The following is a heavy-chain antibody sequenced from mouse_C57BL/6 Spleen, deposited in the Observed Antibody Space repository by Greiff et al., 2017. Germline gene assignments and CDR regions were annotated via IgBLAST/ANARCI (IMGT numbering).Heavy chain of an antibody. Sequence: VQLQQPGTELVKPGASVKLSCTASGYTFTSYWMHWVKQRPGQGLEWIGNINPSNGGTNYNEKFKSKDTLTVDKSSSTAYMQLSSLTSEDSAVYYCARSESKRYAMDYWGQGTSVTVSS. CDR3: ARSESKRYAMDY. D-gene: IGHD2-5*01. V-gene: IGHV1-53*01. J-gene: IGHJ4*01. CDR1: GYTFTSYW. CDR2: INPSNGGT.